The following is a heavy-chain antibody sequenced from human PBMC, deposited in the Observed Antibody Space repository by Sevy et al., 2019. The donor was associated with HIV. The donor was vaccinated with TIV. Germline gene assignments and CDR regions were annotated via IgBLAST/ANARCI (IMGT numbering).Heavy chain of an antibody. CDR2: FDPEDGKT. Sequence: ASVKVFCKVSGSTLTRLSMYWVRQAPGKGLEWMASFDPEDGKTVYAQKFQGRVTMTEDTSTDAAYMGLSSLRSEDTAVSYCATTKDYYDNSGDPFDYWGQGTLVTVSS. CDR3: ATTKDYYDNSGDPFDY. V-gene: IGHV1-24*01. D-gene: IGHD3-22*01. J-gene: IGHJ4*02. CDR1: GSTLTRLS.